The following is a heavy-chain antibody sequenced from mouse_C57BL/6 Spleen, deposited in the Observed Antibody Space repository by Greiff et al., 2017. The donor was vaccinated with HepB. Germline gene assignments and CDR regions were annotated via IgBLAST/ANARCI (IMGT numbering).Heavy chain of an antibody. CDR3: ARVHYYGSSRYYAMDY. CDR1: GYTFTDYY. D-gene: IGHD1-1*01. V-gene: IGHV1-26*01. Sequence: EVQLQQSGPELVKPGASVKISCKASGYTFTDYYMNWVKQSHGKSLEWIGDVNPNNGGTSYNQKFKGKATLTVDKSSSTAYMELRSLTSEDSAVYYWARVHYYGSSRYYAMDYWGQGTSVTVSS. CDR2: VNPNNGGT. J-gene: IGHJ4*01.